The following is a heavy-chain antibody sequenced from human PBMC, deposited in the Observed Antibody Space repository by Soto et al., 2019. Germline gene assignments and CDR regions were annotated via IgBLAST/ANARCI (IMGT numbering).Heavy chain of an antibody. V-gene: IGHV6-1*01. D-gene: IGHD3-3*01. J-gene: IGHJ3*02. CDR1: GDSVSSNRAA. Sequence: SQTLSLTCAISGDSVSSNRAAWNWIRQSPSRGLEWLGRTYYRTKWYNDYAVSVQSRITINPDTSKNQFSLQLNSMTPDDTALYYCARDLEDGDAFDTWDQGTMGTV. CDR2: TYYRTKWYN. CDR3: ARDLEDGDAFDT.